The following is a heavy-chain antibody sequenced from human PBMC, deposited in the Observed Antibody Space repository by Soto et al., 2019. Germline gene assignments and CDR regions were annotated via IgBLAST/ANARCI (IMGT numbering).Heavy chain of an antibody. J-gene: IGHJ4*02. D-gene: IGHD5-12*01. V-gene: IGHV3-30-3*01. CDR2: ISYDGSNK. CDR1: GFTFSSYA. Sequence: QVQLVESGGGVVQPGRSLRLSCAASGFTFSSYAMHWVRQAPGKGLEWVAVISYDGSNKYYADSVKGRFTISRDNSKNTLYLQMNSLRAEDTAVYYCARGEVSTITGYFAYWGQGTLVTVSS. CDR3: ARGEVSTITGYFAY.